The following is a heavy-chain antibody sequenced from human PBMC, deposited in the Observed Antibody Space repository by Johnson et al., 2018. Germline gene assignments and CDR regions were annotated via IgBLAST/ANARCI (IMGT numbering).Heavy chain of an antibody. Sequence: QVQLLESGGGLVQPGGSLRLSCAASGFTFSSYGMHWVRQAPGKGLEWVAVISYDGSNKYYADSVKGRFTITRDNSKNTLYLQMTSLRDEDTAGYYCAKEEAEDGAFDIWGQGTMVTVSS. V-gene: IGHV3-30*18. CDR1: GFTFSSYG. CDR2: ISYDGSNK. D-gene: IGHD5-24*01. CDR3: AKEEAEDGAFDI. J-gene: IGHJ3*02.